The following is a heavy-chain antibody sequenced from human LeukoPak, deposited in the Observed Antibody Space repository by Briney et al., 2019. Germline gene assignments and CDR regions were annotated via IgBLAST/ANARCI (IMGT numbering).Heavy chain of an antibody. Sequence: PGGSLRLSCAASGFTFSSYAMHWVRQAPGKGLEWVAVISYDGSNKYYADSVKGRFTISRDNSKNTLHLQMNSLRAEDTAVYYCTREGDLGYCSSTSCYEFDYWGQGTLVTVSS. V-gene: IGHV3-30*04. D-gene: IGHD2-2*01. J-gene: IGHJ4*02. CDR3: TREGDLGYCSSTSCYEFDY. CDR2: ISYDGSNK. CDR1: GFTFSSYA.